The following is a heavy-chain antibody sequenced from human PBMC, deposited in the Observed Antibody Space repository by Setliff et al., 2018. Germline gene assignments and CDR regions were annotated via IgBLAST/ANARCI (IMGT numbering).Heavy chain of an antibody. D-gene: IGHD3-22*01. V-gene: IGHV4-34*01. CDR1: GGSFSSYY. CDR3: ASPRLSYYDNGAFPSDAFDL. Sequence: ETLSLTCAVSGGSFSSYYWNWIRQPPGKGLEWIGEIHHSGSTNYNPSLKSRVTISVDTSKNQFSLKLRSVTAADTAVYYCASPRLSYYDNGAFPSDAFDLWGQGTMVTVSS. J-gene: IGHJ3*01. CDR2: IHHSGST.